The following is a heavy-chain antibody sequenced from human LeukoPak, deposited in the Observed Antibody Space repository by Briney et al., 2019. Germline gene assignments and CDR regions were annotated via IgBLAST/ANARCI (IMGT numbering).Heavy chain of an antibody. J-gene: IGHJ6*02. CDR2: INPNSGGT. CDR1: GYTFTGYY. V-gene: IGHV1-2*02. CDR3: ARGENGDYYYYYGMDV. D-gene: IGHD4-17*01. Sequence: GASVKVSCKASGYTFTGYYMHWVRQAPGQGLEWMGWINPNSGGTNYAQKFQGRVTMTRDTSISTAYMEPSRLRSDDTAVYYCARGENGDYYYYYGMDVWGQGTTVTVSS.